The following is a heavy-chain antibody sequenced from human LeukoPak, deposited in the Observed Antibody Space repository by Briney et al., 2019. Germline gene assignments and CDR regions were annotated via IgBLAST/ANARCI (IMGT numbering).Heavy chain of an antibody. CDR2: IYYSGST. CDR3: ATGGYSGYDYAPLDY. Sequence: SETLSLTCTVSGGSISSYYWSWIRQPPGKGLEWIGYIYYSGSTNYNPSLKSRVTISVDTSKNQFSLKLSSVTAADTAVYYCATGGYSGYDYAPLDYWGQGTLVTVSS. D-gene: IGHD5-12*01. CDR1: GGSISSYY. V-gene: IGHV4-59*01. J-gene: IGHJ4*02.